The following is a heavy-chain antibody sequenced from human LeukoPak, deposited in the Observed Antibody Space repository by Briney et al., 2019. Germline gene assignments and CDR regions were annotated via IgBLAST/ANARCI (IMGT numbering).Heavy chain of an antibody. J-gene: IGHJ5*02. Sequence: PSETLSLTCTVSGGSISSSSYYWGWIRQPPGKGLEWIGSIYYSGSTYYNPSLKSRVTISVDTSKNQFSLKLSSVTAADTAVYYCARGFGFGPKRWFDPWGQGTLVTVSS. CDR1: GGSISSSSYY. CDR3: ARGFGFGPKRWFDP. CDR2: IYYSGST. D-gene: IGHD3-10*01. V-gene: IGHV4-39*07.